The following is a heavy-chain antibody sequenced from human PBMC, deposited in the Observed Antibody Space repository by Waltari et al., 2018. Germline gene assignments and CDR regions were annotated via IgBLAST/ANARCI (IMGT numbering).Heavy chain of an antibody. J-gene: IGHJ4*02. Sequence: VQLVQSGAEVKKPGATVKISCKASGYTFTAYYMHWVQQAPGQGLEWMGRINPNSGGTNYAQKFQGRVTMTRDTSISTAYMELSRLRSDDTAVYYCARLARIAVAGTDYWGQGTLVTVSS. CDR2: INPNSGGT. CDR1: GYTFTAYY. V-gene: IGHV1-2*06. CDR3: ARLARIAVAGTDY. D-gene: IGHD6-19*01.